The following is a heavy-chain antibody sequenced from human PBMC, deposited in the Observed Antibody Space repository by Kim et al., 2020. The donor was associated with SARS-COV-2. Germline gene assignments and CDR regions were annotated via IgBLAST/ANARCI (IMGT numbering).Heavy chain of an antibody. V-gene: IGHV3-33*04. J-gene: IGHJ4*02. D-gene: IGHD3-10*01. CDR2: ISNDGTTA. Sequence: GGSLRLSCAASGFIFRNFCLHWVRQAPGKGLEWVAFISNDGTTAIYADSVRGRFTISRDYSENKVYLQMDSLYAEDTAVYYCARPSSSHFDFWGQGTLV. CDR3: ARPSSSHFDF. CDR1: GFIFRNFC.